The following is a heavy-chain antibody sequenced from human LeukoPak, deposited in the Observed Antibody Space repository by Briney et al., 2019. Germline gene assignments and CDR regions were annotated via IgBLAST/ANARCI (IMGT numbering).Heavy chain of an antibody. CDR2: IYYSGST. V-gene: IGHV4-31*03. D-gene: IGHD2-15*01. Sequence: PSQTLSLTCTVSGXSISSGGYCWSWIRQHPGKGLEWIGYIYYSGSTYYNPSLKSRVTISVDTSKNQFSLKLSSVTAADTAVYYCARAGCSGGSCYSVRYYYYGMDVWGQGTTVTVSS. CDR1: GXSISSGGYC. J-gene: IGHJ6*02. CDR3: ARAGCSGGSCYSVRYYYYGMDV.